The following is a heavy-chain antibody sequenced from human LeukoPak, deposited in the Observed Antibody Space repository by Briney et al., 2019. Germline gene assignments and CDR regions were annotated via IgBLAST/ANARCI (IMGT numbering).Heavy chain of an antibody. J-gene: IGHJ4*02. D-gene: IGHD2-15*01. V-gene: IGHV1-46*01. Sequence: ASVKVSCKASGYTFTNYYIHWVRQAPGQGPEWMGMISPSDGNTNYAQKFQGRVTMTRDTSTSTVYMELSSLRSEDTAVYYCAREEVGGYFGYWGQGSPVTVSS. CDR1: GYTFTNYY. CDR3: AREEVGGYFGY. CDR2: ISPSDGNT.